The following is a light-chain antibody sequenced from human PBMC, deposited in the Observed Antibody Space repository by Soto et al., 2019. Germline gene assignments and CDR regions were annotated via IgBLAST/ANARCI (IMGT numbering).Light chain of an antibody. CDR3: RRTKNWPYT. V-gene: IGKV3-15*01. J-gene: IGKJ2*01. Sequence: EIVLTQSPGTLSVSPGERANLSCRASQSVSTNLAWFQQKPGQAPRLLIYGASTRATGIPARFSGSGSGTEFTLTITRPQSEDLAVYYWRRTKNWPYTFGQGTKLEV. CDR2: GAS. CDR1: QSVSTN.